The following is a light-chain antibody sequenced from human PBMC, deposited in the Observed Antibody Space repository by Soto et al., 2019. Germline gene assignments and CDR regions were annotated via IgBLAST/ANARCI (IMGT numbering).Light chain of an antibody. CDR3: QQYNDWPLT. J-gene: IGKJ4*01. CDR2: GAS. Sequence: EIVMAQSPVTLSVSPGEGATLSCRASQSVSSNLAWYQQKPGQAPRLVIHGASTRATGIPARFSGSGSGTEFTLTISSLQSEDFAVYYCQQYNDWPLTFGGGTKVEIK. CDR1: QSVSSN. V-gene: IGKV3-15*01.